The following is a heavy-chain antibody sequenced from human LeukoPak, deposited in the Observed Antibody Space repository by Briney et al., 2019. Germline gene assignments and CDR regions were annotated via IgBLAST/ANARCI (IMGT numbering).Heavy chain of an antibody. Sequence: GASVKVSCKASGYTFTSYYMHWVRQAPGQGLEWMGIINPSGGSTSYAQKLQGRVTMTRDMSTSTVYMELSSLRSEDTAVYYCARDGESDAFDIWGQGTMVTVSS. CDR1: GYTFTSYY. V-gene: IGHV1-46*01. J-gene: IGHJ3*02. D-gene: IGHD7-27*01. CDR3: ARDGESDAFDI. CDR2: INPSGGST.